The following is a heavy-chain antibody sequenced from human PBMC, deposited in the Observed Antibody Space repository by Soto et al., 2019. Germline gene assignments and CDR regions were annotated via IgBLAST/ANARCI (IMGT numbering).Heavy chain of an antibody. Sequence: ASVKVSCKASGNTVPNYAIHWVRQAPGQRLEWMGWINGGNGNTYYSEHFQGRVTFTRDTSAGTVYMQLSSLTSEDTAVYYCARDHATYYYDSSGYYPTRYFDLWGRGTLVTVS. V-gene: IGHV1-3*01. J-gene: IGHJ2*01. CDR2: INGGNGNT. CDR1: GNTVPNYA. CDR3: ARDHATYYYDSSGYYPTRYFDL. D-gene: IGHD3-22*01.